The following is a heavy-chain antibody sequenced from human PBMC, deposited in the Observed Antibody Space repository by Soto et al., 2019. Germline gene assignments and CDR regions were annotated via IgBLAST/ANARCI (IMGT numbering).Heavy chain of an antibody. D-gene: IGHD1-26*01. Sequence: GGSLRLSCAASGFTLDDYAMNWVRQAPGKGLEWVSGISWNSGTIAYADSVKGRFIISRDNAKNSLYLQMNSLRAEDTAFYYCVKDTSASSSYFDYWGQGALVTVSS. CDR1: GFTLDDYA. CDR2: ISWNSGTI. CDR3: VKDTSASSSYFDY. J-gene: IGHJ4*02. V-gene: IGHV3-9*01.